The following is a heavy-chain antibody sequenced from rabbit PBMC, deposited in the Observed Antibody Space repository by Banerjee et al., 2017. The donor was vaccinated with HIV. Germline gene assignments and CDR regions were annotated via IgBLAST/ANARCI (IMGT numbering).Heavy chain of an antibody. D-gene: IGHD4-1*01. J-gene: IGHJ4*01. CDR2: IYTGSGAT. CDR3: ARDLAGVIGWNFGL. V-gene: IGHV1S43*01. Sequence: QSLEESGGDLVKPGGSLTLTCKASGFSLSSGYWICWVRQAPGKGLEWIGCIYTGSGATYYANWVNGRFTISRSTSLNTVDLKMTSLTAADTATYFCARDLAGVIGWNFGLWGQGTLVTVS. CDR1: GFSLSSGYW.